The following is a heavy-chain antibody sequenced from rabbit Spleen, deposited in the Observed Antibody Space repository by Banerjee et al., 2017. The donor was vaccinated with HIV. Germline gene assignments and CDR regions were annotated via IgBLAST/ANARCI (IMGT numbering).Heavy chain of an antibody. CDR3: ARDLASVVGWNFNL. J-gene: IGHJ4*01. Sequence: QEQLVESGGGLVQPEGSLTLTCKASGFSFSDSDVMCWVRQPPGKGLEWIACIKAATGKPVYATWAKGRFTISRTSSTTVTLRMTSLTAADRATYFCARDLASVVGWNFNLWGPGTLVTVS. CDR1: GFSFSDSDV. D-gene: IGHD3-1*01. V-gene: IGHV1S45*01. CDR2: IKAATGKP.